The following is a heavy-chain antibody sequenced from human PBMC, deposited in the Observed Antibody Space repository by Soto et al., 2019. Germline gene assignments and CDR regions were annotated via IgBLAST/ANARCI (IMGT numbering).Heavy chain of an antibody. J-gene: IGHJ5*02. D-gene: IGHD3-3*01. CDR1: GYTFTGYY. CDR2: INPNSGGT. V-gene: IGHV1-2*02. CDR3: ARDHYDFWSGYSSTLNWFDP. Sequence: ASVKVSCKASGYTFTGYYMHWVRQAPGQGLEWMGWINPNSGGTNYAQKFQGRVTMTRDTSISTAYMELSRLRSDDTAVYYCARDHYDFWSGYSSTLNWFDPWGQGTLVTVS.